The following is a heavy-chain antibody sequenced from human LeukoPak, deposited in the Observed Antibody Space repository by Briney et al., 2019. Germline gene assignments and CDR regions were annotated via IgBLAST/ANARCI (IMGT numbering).Heavy chain of an antibody. V-gene: IGHV3-43*02. J-gene: IGHJ6*02. D-gene: IGHD4-17*01. Sequence: GGSLRLSCAASGFTFDDYAMHWVGQAPGNGLEWVSLISGDGGSTYYADSVKGRFTISRDNSKNSLYLQMNSLRTEDTALYYCAKAHYGDYVNYYYYGMDVWGQGTTVTVSS. CDR1: GFTFDDYA. CDR2: ISGDGGST. CDR3: AKAHYGDYVNYYYYGMDV.